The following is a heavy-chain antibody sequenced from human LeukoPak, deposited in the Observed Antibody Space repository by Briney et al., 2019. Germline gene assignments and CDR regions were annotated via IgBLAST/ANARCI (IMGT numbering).Heavy chain of an antibody. D-gene: IGHD3-10*01. CDR3: ARGGPRGSMVRGVIIPAGDY. J-gene: IGHJ4*02. CDR2: MNPNSGNT. CDR1: GYTFTSYD. V-gene: IGHV1-8*01. Sequence: ASVKVSCKASGYTFTSYDINWVRQATGQGLEWMGWMNPNSGNTGYAQKFQGRVTMTRNTSISTAYMELSSLRSEDTAVYYCARGGPRGSMVRGVIIPAGDYWGQGTLVTVSS.